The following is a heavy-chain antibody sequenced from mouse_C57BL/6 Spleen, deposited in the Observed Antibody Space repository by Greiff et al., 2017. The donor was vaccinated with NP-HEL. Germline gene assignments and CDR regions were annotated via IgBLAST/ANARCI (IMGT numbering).Heavy chain of an antibody. V-gene: IGHV2-2*01. Sequence: VQLQESGPGLVQPSQSLSITCTVSGFSLTSYGVHWVRQSPGKGLEWLGVIWSGGSTDSNAAFISRLSISKDNSKSQVFFKMNSLQADDTAIYYCARRSVGFDYWGQGTTLTVSS. J-gene: IGHJ2*01. CDR1: GFSLTSYG. CDR3: ARRSVGFDY. CDR2: IWSGGST.